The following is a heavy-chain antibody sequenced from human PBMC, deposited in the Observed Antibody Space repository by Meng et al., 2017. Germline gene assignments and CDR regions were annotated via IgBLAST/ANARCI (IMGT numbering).Heavy chain of an antibody. D-gene: IGHD6-19*01. V-gene: IGHV3-53*02. CDR3: ARDSSSGWYHNY. J-gene: IGHJ4*02. CDR2: IYSGGST. Sequence: DVLLAWSGGGLSPPGRSLLPSVTAPGSSVTTTYMSRVRQAPGKGLEWVSVIYSGGSTYYADSVKGRFSISRDNSKNTLYLQMNSLRAEDTAVYFCARDSSSGWYHNYWGQGTLVTVSS. CDR1: GSSVTTTY.